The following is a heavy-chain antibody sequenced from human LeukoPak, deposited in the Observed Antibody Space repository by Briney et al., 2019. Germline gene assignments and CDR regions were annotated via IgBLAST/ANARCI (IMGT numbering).Heavy chain of an antibody. CDR2: ISYDGSNK. CDR3: AKDDHSYGDYGNWFDP. Sequence: DPGGSLRLSCAASGFTFSSYGMHWVRQAPGKGLEWVAVISYDGSNKYYADSVKGRFTISRDNSKNTLYLQMNSLRAEDTAVYYCAKDDHSYGDYGNWFDPWGQGTLVTVSS. J-gene: IGHJ5*02. V-gene: IGHV3-30*18. D-gene: IGHD4-17*01. CDR1: GFTFSSYG.